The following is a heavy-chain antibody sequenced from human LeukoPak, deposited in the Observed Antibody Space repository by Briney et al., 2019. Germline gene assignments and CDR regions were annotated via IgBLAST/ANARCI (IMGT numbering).Heavy chain of an antibody. Sequence: ASVKVSCKASGYTFTRDYIHWVRQVFGQGLEWMGIINPSGGSATYAQKFQGRVTMTREMSTSTVYMELSSLESEDTAVYYCARGTIEGFDPWGQGTLVTVSS. D-gene: IGHD1-7*01. CDR3: ARGTIEGFDP. V-gene: IGHV1-46*01. J-gene: IGHJ5*02. CDR2: INPSGGSA. CDR1: GYTFTRDY.